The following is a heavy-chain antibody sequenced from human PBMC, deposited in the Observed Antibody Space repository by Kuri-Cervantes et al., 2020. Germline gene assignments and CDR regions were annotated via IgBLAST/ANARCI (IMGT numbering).Heavy chain of an antibody. D-gene: IGHD1-26*01. CDR2: INGDGSSI. CDR3: VRGGVDF. Sequence: GESLKISCAASGFTVSSNYMSWVRQAPGKGLVWVSRINGDGSSINYADSVKGRFPTSRDNAKNTVYLQLNSLRAEDTAVYYCVRGGVDFWGQGTLVTVSS. J-gene: IGHJ4*02. V-gene: IGHV3-74*01. CDR1: GFTVSSNY.